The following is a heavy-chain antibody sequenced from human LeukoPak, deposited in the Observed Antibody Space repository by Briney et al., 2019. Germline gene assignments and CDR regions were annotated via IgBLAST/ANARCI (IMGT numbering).Heavy chain of an antibody. V-gene: IGHV4-39*01. CDR2: IYYSGST. Sequence: SETLSLTCTVSGGSISSSSYYWGWIRQPPGKGLEWIGSIYYSGSTYYNPSLKSRVTISVDTSKNQFSLKLSSVTAADTAVYYCARQAALSLLMVIDYWGQGTLVTVSS. J-gene: IGHJ4*02. D-gene: IGHD2-8*01. CDR3: ARQAALSLLMVIDY. CDR1: GGSISSSSYY.